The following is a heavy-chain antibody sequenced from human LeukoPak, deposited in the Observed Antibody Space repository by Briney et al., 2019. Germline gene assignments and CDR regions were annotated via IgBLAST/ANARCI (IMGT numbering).Heavy chain of an antibody. J-gene: IGHJ4*02. Sequence: ASVKVSCKASGHTFTSYEINWVRQATGQGLEWMGWMSPNSGNTGYAQKFQGRVTMTRDTSISTAYMELTSLRSEDTAVYYCVRGPPNWGFDYWGQGTLVTVSS. CDR3: VRGPPNWGFDY. D-gene: IGHD7-27*01. CDR1: GHTFTSYE. V-gene: IGHV1-8*01. CDR2: MSPNSGNT.